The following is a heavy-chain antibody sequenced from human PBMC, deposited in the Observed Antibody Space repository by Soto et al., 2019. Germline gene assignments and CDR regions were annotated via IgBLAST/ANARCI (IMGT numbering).Heavy chain of an antibody. J-gene: IGHJ6*03. CDR2: IYYSGST. Sequence: SETLSLTCSVSGGSTSNHYWSWIRQPPGKGLEWIGYIYYSGSTNYNPSLKSRVTISVDTSKNQFSLKLSSVTAADTAVYYCARDGGHSGYDSYYYYMDVWGKGTTVTVSS. V-gene: IGHV4-59*11. CDR1: GGSTSNHY. D-gene: IGHD5-12*01. CDR3: ARDGGHSGYDSYYYYMDV.